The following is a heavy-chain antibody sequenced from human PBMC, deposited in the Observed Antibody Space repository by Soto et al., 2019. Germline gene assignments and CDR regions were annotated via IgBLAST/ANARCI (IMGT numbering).Heavy chain of an antibody. Sequence: QVQLQQWGAGLLKPSETLSLTCAVYGGSFSDYYWTWIRQPPGKGLEWIGDIDDSGSTNYNPSLKSRVTISVDTSKNQFSLKLSSVTAADTAVYYCARPTRTWYSHYCYYMDVWGKGTTVTVSS. D-gene: IGHD6-13*01. CDR1: GGSFSDYY. CDR3: ARPTRTWYSHYCYYMDV. CDR2: IDDSGST. J-gene: IGHJ6*03. V-gene: IGHV4-34*01.